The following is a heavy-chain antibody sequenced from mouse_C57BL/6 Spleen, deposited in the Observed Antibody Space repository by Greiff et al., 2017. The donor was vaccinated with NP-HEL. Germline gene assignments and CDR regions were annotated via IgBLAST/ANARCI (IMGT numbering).Heavy chain of an antibody. Sequence: EVQLQQSGPELVKPGASVKISCKASGYSFTGYYMNWVKQSPEKSLEWIGEINPSTGGTTYNQKVKAKATLTVDKSSSTAYMQLKSLTSEDSAVYYCARRAYDFRGAMDYWGQGTSVTVSS. CDR3: ARRAYDFRGAMDY. CDR2: INPSTGGT. V-gene: IGHV1-42*01. CDR1: GYSFTGYY. D-gene: IGHD2-4*01. J-gene: IGHJ4*01.